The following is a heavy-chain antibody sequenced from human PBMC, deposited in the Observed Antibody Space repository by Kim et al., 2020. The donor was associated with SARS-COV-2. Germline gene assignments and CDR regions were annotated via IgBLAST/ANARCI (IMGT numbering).Heavy chain of an antibody. Sequence: SETLSLTCAVYGGSFSGYYWRWIRQPPGKGLEWIGEINHSGSTNYNPSLKSRVTIPVDTSKNQFSLKLSSVTAADTAVYYCARGHGYYYVSGAQRGYWGQGTLVTVSS. CDR1: GGSFSGYY. D-gene: IGHD3-10*01. CDR3: ARGHGYYYVSGAQRGY. J-gene: IGHJ4*02. V-gene: IGHV4-34*01. CDR2: INHSGST.